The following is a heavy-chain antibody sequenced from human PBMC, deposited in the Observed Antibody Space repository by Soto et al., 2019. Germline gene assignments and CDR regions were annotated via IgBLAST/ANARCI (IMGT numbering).Heavy chain of an antibody. J-gene: IGHJ2*01. D-gene: IGHD6-6*01. V-gene: IGHV3-23*01. CDR2: ISGSGGST. CDR3: AKWGSSSSGYFDL. CDR1: GFTFSSYA. Sequence: GRSLRLSCAASGFTFSSYAMSWVRQAPGKGLEWVSAISGSGGSTYYADSVKGRFTISRDNSKNTLYLQMNSLRAEDTAVYYCAKWGSSSSGYFDLWGRGTLVTVSS.